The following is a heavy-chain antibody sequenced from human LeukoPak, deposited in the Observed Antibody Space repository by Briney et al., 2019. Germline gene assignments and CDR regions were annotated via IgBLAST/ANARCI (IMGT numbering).Heavy chain of an antibody. D-gene: IGHD1-26*01. CDR2: IKQDGSEK. CDR3: ARDIGLVDY. J-gene: IGHJ4*02. V-gene: IGHV3-7*01. CDR1: GFTFSSYC. Sequence: GGSLRLSCAASGFTFSSYCMSWVRQAPGKGLEWVANIKQDGSEKYYVDSVKGRFTISRDNAKNSLYLQMNSLRAEDTAVYYCARDIGLVDYWGQGTLVTVSS.